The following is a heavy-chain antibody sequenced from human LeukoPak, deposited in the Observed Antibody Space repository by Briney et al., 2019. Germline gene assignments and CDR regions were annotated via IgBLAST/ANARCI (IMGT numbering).Heavy chain of an antibody. D-gene: IGHD1-26*01. CDR3: ARDPNLYSGTYDTY. CDR2: IKKDGSER. CDR1: GVTFSSHW. Sequence: GGSLRLSCVVSGVTFSSHWMSWVRQAPGKGLEWVANIKKDGSERYYVDSVKGRFTISRDNAKNSVFLKMNSLRAEDTAVYYCARDPNLYSGTYDTYWGQGTLVTVSS. V-gene: IGHV3-7*03. J-gene: IGHJ4*02.